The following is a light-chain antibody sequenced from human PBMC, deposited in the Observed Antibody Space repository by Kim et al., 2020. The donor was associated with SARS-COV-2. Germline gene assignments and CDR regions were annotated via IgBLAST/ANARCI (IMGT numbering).Light chain of an antibody. Sequence: GQSVTISCTGTSSDVGGYNYVSWYQQHPGKAPNLMIYDVSKRPSVVSNRFSGSKSGNTASLTISGLQAEDEADYYCSSYTSSSTYVFGTGTKVTVL. J-gene: IGLJ1*01. CDR1: SSDVGGYNY. CDR2: DVS. CDR3: SSYTSSSTYV. V-gene: IGLV2-14*04.